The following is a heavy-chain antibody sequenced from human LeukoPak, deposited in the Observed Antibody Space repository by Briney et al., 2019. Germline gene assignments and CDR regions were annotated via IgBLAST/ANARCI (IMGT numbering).Heavy chain of an antibody. V-gene: IGHV1-18*01. CDR2: ISGYNGQT. J-gene: IGHJ6*03. Sequence: ASVKVSCKTSGYIFTSYGINWVRQAPGQGLEYMGYISGYNGQTHYAQKFQGRVTVTTDTSTTTAYLELRSLRSDDTAVYYCARRGSMFRGDYYYMDAWGKGTTVTVSS. D-gene: IGHD3-10*01. CDR3: ARRGSMFRGDYYYMDA. CDR1: GYIFTSYG.